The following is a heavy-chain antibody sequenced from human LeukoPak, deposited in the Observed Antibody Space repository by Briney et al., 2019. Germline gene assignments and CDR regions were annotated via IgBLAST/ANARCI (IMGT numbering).Heavy chain of an antibody. CDR3: ARHYSAAGTEIGY. D-gene: IGHD6-13*01. CDR2: IYYSGST. Sequence: SETLSLTCTVSGGSISSYYWSWIRQPPGKGLEWIGYIYYSGSTNYNPSLKSRVTISVDTSKNQFSLKLSSVTAADTAVYYCARHYSAAGTEIGYWGQGTLVTVSS. V-gene: IGHV4-59*08. J-gene: IGHJ4*02. CDR1: GGSISSYY.